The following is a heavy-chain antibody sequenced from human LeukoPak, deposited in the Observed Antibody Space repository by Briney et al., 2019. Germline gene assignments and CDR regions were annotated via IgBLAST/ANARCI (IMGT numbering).Heavy chain of an antibody. CDR1: GFTFSSYS. CDR3: AGERDYSNLNWFDP. Sequence: GGSLRLSCAASGFTFSSYSMNWVRQAPGKGLEWVSSISSSSSYIYYADSVKGRFTISRDNAKNSLYLQMNSLRAEDTAVYYCAGERDYSNLNWFDPWGQGTLVTVSS. CDR2: ISSSSSYI. V-gene: IGHV3-21*01. D-gene: IGHD4-11*01. J-gene: IGHJ5*02.